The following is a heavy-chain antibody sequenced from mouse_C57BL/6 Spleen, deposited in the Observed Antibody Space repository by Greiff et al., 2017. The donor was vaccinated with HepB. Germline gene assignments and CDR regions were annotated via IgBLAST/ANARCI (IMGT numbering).Heavy chain of an antibody. CDR3: AKNEDYDKDWFAY. CDR1: GFSLTSYG. Sequence: VQVVESGPGLVQPSQSLSITCTVSGFSLTSYGVHWVRQSPGKGLEWLGVIWRGGSTDYNAAFMSRLSITKDNSKSQVFFKMNSLQADDTAIYYCAKNEDYDKDWFAYWGQGTLVTVSA. V-gene: IGHV2-5*01. CDR2: IWRGGST. D-gene: IGHD2-4*01. J-gene: IGHJ3*01.